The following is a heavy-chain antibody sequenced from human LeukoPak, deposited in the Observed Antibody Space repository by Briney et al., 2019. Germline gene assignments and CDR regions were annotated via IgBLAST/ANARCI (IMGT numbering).Heavy chain of an antibody. V-gene: IGHV1-18*01. CDR1: GYTFTSYG. CDR2: ISAYNGNT. CDR3: ARDVAPMVRGVSRGYYYGMDV. D-gene: IGHD3-10*01. Sequence: ASAKVSCKASGYTFTSYGISWVRQAPGQGLEWMGWISAYNGNTNYAQKLQGRVTMTTDTSTSTAYMELRSLRSDDTAVYYCARDVAPMVRGVSRGYYYGMDVWGQGTTVTVSS. J-gene: IGHJ6*02.